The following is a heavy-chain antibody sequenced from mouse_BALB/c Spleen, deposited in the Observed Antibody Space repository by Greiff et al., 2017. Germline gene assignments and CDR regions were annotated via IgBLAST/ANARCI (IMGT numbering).Heavy chain of an antibody. CDR1: GYSITSDYA. V-gene: IGHV3-2*02. J-gene: IGHJ2*01. D-gene: IGHD3-2*01. CDR2: ISYSGST. Sequence: EVQLQESGPGLVKPSQSLSLTCTVTGYSITSDYAWNWIRQFPGNKLEWMGYISYSGSTSYNPSLKSRISITRDTSKNQFFLQLNSVTTEDTATYYCARDRYFDYWGQGTTLTVSS. CDR3: ARDRYFDY.